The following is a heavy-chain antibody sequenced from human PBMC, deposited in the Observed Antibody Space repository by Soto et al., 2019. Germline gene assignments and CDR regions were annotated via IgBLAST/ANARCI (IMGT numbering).Heavy chain of an antibody. CDR3: ARDRHSQYDYTHHWYFDL. D-gene: IGHD5-12*01. Sequence: GGSLRLSCAASGFTFSNYDMHWVRQTTEKGLEWVSAIGTAGDTFYPGSVKGRFTISRENANNLLYLQMNSLRAEDTAVYFCARDRHSQYDYTHHWYFDLWGRGTLVTVSS. CDR2: IGTAGDT. V-gene: IGHV3-13*01. J-gene: IGHJ2*01. CDR1: GFTFSNYD.